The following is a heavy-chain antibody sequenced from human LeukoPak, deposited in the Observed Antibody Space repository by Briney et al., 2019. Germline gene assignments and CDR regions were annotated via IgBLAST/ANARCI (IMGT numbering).Heavy chain of an antibody. CDR1: GGSISSSSYY. CDR2: IYYSGST. CDR3: ARGEVRWEPSGIDY. V-gene: IGHV4-39*01. Sequence: SETLSLTCTVSGGSISSSSYYWGWIRQPPGKGLEWIGSIYYSGSTYYNPSLKSRVTISVDTSKNQFSLKLSSVTAVDTAVYYCARGEVRWEPSGIDYWGQGTLVTVSS. D-gene: IGHD1-26*01. J-gene: IGHJ4*02.